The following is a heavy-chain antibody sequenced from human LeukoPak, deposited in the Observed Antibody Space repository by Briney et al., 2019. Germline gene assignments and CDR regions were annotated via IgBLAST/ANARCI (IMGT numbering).Heavy chain of an antibody. CDR1: GVIFRSSG. V-gene: IGHV3-30*03. Sequence: GGSLRLSCAASGVIFRSSGMHWGCDGPAKGLGWGSVISYDGSNKTYADSVKGRLTISRENSTKTLYLQMKSLRDEDTTVYCCARPSLSTGDLFYFDYRGQGTLGTVSS. CDR2: ISYDGSNK. CDR3: ARPSLSTGDLFYFDY. J-gene: IGHJ4*02. D-gene: IGHD7-27*01.